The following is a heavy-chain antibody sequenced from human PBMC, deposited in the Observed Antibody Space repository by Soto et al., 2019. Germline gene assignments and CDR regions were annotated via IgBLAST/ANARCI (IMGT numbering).Heavy chain of an antibody. Sequence: EVQVVESGGGLVQPGGSLRLSCATSKFTFSAYAMTWVRQAPGEGLEWVSSISGSGGGTSYADSVKGRFSNSRDNSKNTRYLRMNSLRVEDTAVYYCTRDPNGDHIGAFDFWGQGIVVTVSS. CDR2: ISGSGGGT. CDR3: TRDPNGDHIGAFDF. CDR1: KFTFSAYA. J-gene: IGHJ3*01. V-gene: IGHV3-23*04. D-gene: IGHD4-17*01.